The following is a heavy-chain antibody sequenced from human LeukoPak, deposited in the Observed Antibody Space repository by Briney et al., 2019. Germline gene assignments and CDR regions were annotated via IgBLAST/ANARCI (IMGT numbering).Heavy chain of an antibody. Sequence: SETLSLTCTVPGGSITKYYWNWIRQSPGKGLEWIGYLSNSGSTNYNPSLKSRVTMSVDTSTNQFSLKLSSVTAADTAVYYCARRGTAYCRGGNCYSDKYFDYWGQGTQVTVSS. CDR1: GGSITKYY. V-gene: IGHV4-59*12. D-gene: IGHD2-15*01. CDR3: ARRGTAYCRGGNCYSDKYFDY. J-gene: IGHJ4*02. CDR2: LSNSGST.